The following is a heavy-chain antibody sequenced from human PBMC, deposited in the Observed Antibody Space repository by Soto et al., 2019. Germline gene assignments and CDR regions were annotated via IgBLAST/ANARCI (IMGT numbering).Heavy chain of an antibody. J-gene: IGHJ6*02. D-gene: IGHD3-10*01. Sequence: GGSLRLSCAASGFTFSSYWMHWVRQAPGKGLVWVSRINSDGSSTSYADSVKGRFTISRDKAKNTLYLQMNSLRAEDTAVYYCARDSAITMVRGVITYYYYAMDVWGQGTTVTVSS. CDR3: ARDSAITMVRGVITYYYYAMDV. CDR2: INSDGSST. CDR1: GFTFSSYW. V-gene: IGHV3-74*01.